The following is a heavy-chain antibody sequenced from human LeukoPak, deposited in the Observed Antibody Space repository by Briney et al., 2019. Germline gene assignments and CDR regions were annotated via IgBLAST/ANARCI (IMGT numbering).Heavy chain of an antibody. CDR2: ISSSGSTI. D-gene: IGHD4-23*01. Sequence: GGSLRLSCAASGFTFSDYYMSWIRQAPGKGLEWVSYISSSGSTIYYADSVKGRFTISRDNAKNSLYLQMNSLRAEDTAVYYCAKPQYGGNSGWFDPWGQGTLVTVSS. J-gene: IGHJ5*02. CDR3: AKPQYGGNSGWFDP. CDR1: GFTFSDYY. V-gene: IGHV3-11*01.